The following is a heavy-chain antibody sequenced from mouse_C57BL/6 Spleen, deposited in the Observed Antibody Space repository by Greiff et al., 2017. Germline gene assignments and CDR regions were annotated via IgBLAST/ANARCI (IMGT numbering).Heavy chain of an antibody. J-gene: IGHJ3*01. Sequence: VQLVESGAELVRPGTSVKVSCKASGYAFTNYLIEWVKQRPGQGLEWIGVINPGSGGTNYNEKFKGKATLTADKSSSTAYMQLSSLTSEDSAVYFCARSDDYDLTWFAYWGQGTLVTVSA. CDR3: ARSDDYDLTWFAY. V-gene: IGHV1-54*01. CDR1: GYAFTNYL. D-gene: IGHD2-4*01. CDR2: INPGSGGT.